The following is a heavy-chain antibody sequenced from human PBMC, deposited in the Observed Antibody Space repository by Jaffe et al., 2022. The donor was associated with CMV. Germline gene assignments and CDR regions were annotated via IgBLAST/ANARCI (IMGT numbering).Heavy chain of an antibody. CDR2: IDQDGSQK. D-gene: IGHD3-16*01. Sequence: HLVESGGGLVQPGGSLRLSCVASGFTFSDVWMSWVRQVPGKGLEWVAKIDQDGSQKGYVDSVKGRFTISRDNPKNSLFLQVNSLRADDTAVYYCAKYLGRAFDIWGQGTMVTVSS. CDR1: GFTFSDVW. CDR3: AKYLGRAFDI. J-gene: IGHJ3*02. V-gene: IGHV3-7*03.